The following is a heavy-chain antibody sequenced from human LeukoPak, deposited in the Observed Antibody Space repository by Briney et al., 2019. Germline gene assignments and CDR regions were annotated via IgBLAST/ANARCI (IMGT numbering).Heavy chain of an antibody. D-gene: IGHD1-1*01. Sequence: SETLSLTCTASGGSISSYYWSWIRQPPGKGLEWIGYIYYSGSTNYNPSLKSRVTISVDTSKNQFSLKLSSVTAADTAVYYCARDHYIAGTQYYYYYMDVWGKGTTVTVSS. CDR3: ARDHYIAGTQYYYYYMDV. CDR1: GGSISSYY. J-gene: IGHJ6*03. V-gene: IGHV4-59*01. CDR2: IYYSGST.